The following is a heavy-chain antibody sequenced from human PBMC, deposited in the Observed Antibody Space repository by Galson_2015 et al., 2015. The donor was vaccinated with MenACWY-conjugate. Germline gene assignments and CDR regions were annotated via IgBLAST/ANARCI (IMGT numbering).Heavy chain of an antibody. D-gene: IGHD2-2*01. CDR2: ISYDGTNE. J-gene: IGHJ5*02. CDR1: AFTFSNYG. CDR3: ALGGYCSSTSCYGDTNWFDP. Sequence: SLRLSCAASAFTFSNYGMHWVRQAPGKGLEWVALISYDGTNEYYADSVKGRFTISRDNSKNTLYLQMNSLRAEDAAVYYCALGGYCSSTSCYGDTNWFDPWGQGTLVTVSS. V-gene: IGHV3-30*03.